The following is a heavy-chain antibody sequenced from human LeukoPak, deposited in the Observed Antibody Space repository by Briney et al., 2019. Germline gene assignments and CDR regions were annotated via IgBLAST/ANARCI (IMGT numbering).Heavy chain of an antibody. J-gene: IGHJ4*02. CDR1: GFTFRTYW. CDR3: ARATGDLGY. D-gene: IGHD7-27*01. V-gene: IGHV3-7*01. CDR2: IKQNGSEK. Sequence: PGGSLRLSCAASGFTFRTYWMNWVRQAPGKGLEWVANIKQNGSEKYYVDSVKGRFTISRDNAKNSLYLQMNSLRAEDTAVYYCARATGDLGYWGQGTLVTVSS.